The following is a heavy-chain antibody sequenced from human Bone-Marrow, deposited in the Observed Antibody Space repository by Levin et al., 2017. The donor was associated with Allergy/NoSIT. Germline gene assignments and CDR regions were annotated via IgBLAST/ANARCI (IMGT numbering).Heavy chain of an antibody. CDR3: ARWPGRNYYGMDV. J-gene: IGHJ6*02. V-gene: IGHV1-2*02. CDR2: INPNSGGT. Sequence: GESLKISCKASGYTFTGYYMHWVRQAPGQGLEWMGWINPNSGGTNYAQKFQGRVTMTRDTSISTAYMELSRLRSDDTAVYYCARWPGRNYYGMDVWGQGTTVTVSS. CDR1: GYTFTGYY.